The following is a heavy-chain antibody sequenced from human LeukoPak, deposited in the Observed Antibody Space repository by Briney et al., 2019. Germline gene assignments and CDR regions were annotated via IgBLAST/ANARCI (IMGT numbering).Heavy chain of an antibody. V-gene: IGHV3-15*05. Sequence: GGSLRLSCSASGFTFSNSWMSWVRQAPGKGLEWVGRIKSQTDDETTDYAAPVKGRFTISRDDSEDTLYLQMNSLRTEDTGVYYCTTDPTSGWPYYYYYGMTVWGQGTTVTVSS. CDR1: GFTFSNSW. J-gene: IGHJ6*02. D-gene: IGHD6-19*01. CDR3: TTDPTSGWPYYYYYGMTV. CDR2: IKSQTDDETT.